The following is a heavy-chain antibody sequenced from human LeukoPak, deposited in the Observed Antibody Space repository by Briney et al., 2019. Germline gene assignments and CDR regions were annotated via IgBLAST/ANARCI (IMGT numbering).Heavy chain of an antibody. CDR2: INWNGGST. Sequence: GGSLRLSCAASGFTFDDYGMSWVRQAPGKGLEWVSGINWNGGSTDYADSVKGRFTISRDNAKNSLYLQMNSLRAEDTAVYYCARDPYSGSYGNYYYYFMDVWGKGTTVTISS. CDR3: ARDPYSGSYGNYYYYFMDV. J-gene: IGHJ6*03. D-gene: IGHD1-26*01. V-gene: IGHV3-20*04. CDR1: GFTFDDYG.